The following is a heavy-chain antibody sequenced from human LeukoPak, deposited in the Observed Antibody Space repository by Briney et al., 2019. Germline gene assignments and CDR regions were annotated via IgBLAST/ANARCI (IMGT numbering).Heavy chain of an antibody. D-gene: IGHD6-19*01. J-gene: IGHJ6*03. V-gene: IGHV3-7*01. Sequence: PGGSLRLSCAASGFTFSSYWMSWVRQAPGKGLEWVANIKQDGSEKYYVDSVKGRFTISRDNAKNSLYLQMNSLRAEDTAVYYCARRAVADMWSYYYYYMDVWGKGTTVTVSS. CDR3: ARRAVADMWSYYYYYMDV. CDR2: IKQDGSEK. CDR1: GFTFSSYW.